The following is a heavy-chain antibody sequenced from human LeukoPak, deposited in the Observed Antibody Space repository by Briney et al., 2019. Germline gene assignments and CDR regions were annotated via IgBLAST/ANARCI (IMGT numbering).Heavy chain of an antibody. CDR2: ISSSSSYI. Sequence: PGGSLRLSCAASGFTFSNYGMSWVRQAPGKGLEWVSSISSSSSYIYYADSVKGRFTISRDNAKNSLYLQMNSLRAEDTAVYYCARDLATRQRTGLYDSWGQGALVTVSS. CDR3: ARDLATRQRTGLYDS. J-gene: IGHJ4*02. V-gene: IGHV3-21*01. D-gene: IGHD3-16*02. CDR1: GFTFSNYG.